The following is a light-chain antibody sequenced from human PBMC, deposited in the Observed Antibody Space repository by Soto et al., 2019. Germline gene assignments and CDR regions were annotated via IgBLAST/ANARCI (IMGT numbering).Light chain of an antibody. Sequence: EIVMTQSPATLSVSPGERATLSFRASQSVSSTLAWYQQKPGQAPRLLIYGASTRATDIPARFTGSGSGTEFTLTIGSLQSEDFAVYYCQQYNSWPLTFGQGTKVDIK. CDR1: QSVSST. J-gene: IGKJ1*01. CDR3: QQYNSWPLT. CDR2: GAS. V-gene: IGKV3-15*01.